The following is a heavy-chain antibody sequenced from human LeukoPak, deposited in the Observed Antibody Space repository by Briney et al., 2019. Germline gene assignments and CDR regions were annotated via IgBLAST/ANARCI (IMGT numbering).Heavy chain of an antibody. V-gene: IGHV1-46*01. CDR2: INPSGGST. CDR1: GYTFTSYY. D-gene: IGHD3-3*01. Sequence: ASVKVSCKASGYTFTSYYMHWVRQAPGQGLEWMGIINPSGGSTSYAQKFQGRVTMTRDTSTSTVYMELSSLRSEDTAVYYCARDGTYYDFWSGSIEAYNWFDPWGQGTLVTVSS. J-gene: IGHJ5*02. CDR3: ARDGTYYDFWSGSIEAYNWFDP.